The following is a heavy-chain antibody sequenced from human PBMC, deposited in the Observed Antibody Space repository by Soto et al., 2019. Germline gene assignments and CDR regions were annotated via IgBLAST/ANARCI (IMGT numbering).Heavy chain of an antibody. CDR2: IYHSGST. V-gene: IGHV4-38-2*01. CDR3: ARGGYDSSGYPGY. CDR1: CYSIISGYY. D-gene: IGHD3-22*01. Sequence: SETLSLTCAFSCYSIISGYYWGWIRQPPGKGLEWIGSIYHSGSTYYNPSLKSRVTISVDTSKNQFSLKLSSVTAADTAVYYCARGGYDSSGYPGYWGQGTLVTVSS. J-gene: IGHJ4*02.